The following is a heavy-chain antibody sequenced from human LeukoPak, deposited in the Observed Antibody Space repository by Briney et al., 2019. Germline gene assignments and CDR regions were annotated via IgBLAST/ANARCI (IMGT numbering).Heavy chain of an antibody. CDR2: ISTVSTYT. J-gene: IGHJ6*03. D-gene: IGHD6-25*01. Sequence: GGSLRLSCAASGLTFSSYAVNWVRQAPGKGLEWVASISTVSTYTFYGDSVEGRFSISRDNAKNVLYLHMSRLTAEDTAVYYCARDGSGLFLYYYMDVWGKGTTVTVSS. CDR3: ARDGSGLFLYYYMDV. V-gene: IGHV3-21*06. CDR1: GLTFSSYA.